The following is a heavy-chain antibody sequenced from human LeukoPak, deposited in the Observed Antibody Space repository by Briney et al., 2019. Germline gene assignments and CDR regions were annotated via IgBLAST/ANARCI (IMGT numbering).Heavy chain of an antibody. CDR1: GFTFSTYG. CDR3: ARGPTLGDY. Sequence: GRSPRLSCAASGFTFSTYGMHWVRQAPGKGLEWVAVISYDGTNKYYADSVKGRFTISRDNSKNTLYLQMTSLRAEDTAVYYCARGPTLGDYWGQGTLVTVSS. V-gene: IGHV3-30*03. CDR2: ISYDGTNK. D-gene: IGHD4-23*01. J-gene: IGHJ4*02.